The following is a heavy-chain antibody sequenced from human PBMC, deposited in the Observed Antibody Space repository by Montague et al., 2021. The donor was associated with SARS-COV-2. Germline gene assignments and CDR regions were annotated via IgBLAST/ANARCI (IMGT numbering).Heavy chain of an antibody. CDR1: GFIFSSYG. CDR2: IWYDGSNE. D-gene: IGHD1-26*01. Sequence: SLRLSCAASGFIFSSYGMHWVRQAPSKGLEWVAHIWYDGSNENYVDSVKGRFTTSRDNFKNTLYLQMNSLRAEDTAIYYCARGSVGGYYFDYWGQGTLVTVSS. V-gene: IGHV3-33*01. CDR3: ARGSVGGYYFDY. J-gene: IGHJ4*02.